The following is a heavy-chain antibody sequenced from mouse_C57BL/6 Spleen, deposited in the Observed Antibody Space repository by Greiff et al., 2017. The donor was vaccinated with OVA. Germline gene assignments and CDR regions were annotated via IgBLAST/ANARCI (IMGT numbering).Heavy chain of an antibody. Sequence: VQLQQSGAELVRPGASVTLSCKASGYTFTDYEMHWVKQTPVHGLEWIGAIDPETGGTAYNQKFKGKAILTADKSSSTAYMELRSLTSEDSAVYYCTPLYYYGSSYVAYWGQGTLVTGSA. CDR3: TPLYYYGSSYVAY. CDR2: IDPETGGT. J-gene: IGHJ3*01. CDR1: GYTFTDYE. V-gene: IGHV1-15*01. D-gene: IGHD1-1*01.